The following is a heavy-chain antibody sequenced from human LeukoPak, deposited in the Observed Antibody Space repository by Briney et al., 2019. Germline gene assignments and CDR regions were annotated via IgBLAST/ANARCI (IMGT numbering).Heavy chain of an antibody. Sequence: SETLSLTCAVYGGSFSGDYWSWIRQPPGKGLEWIGEINHSGSTNYNPSLKSRVTISVDTSKNQFSLKLSSVTAADTAVYYCARGHSPVTTKVSYFQHWGQGTLVTVSS. CDR1: GGSFSGDY. J-gene: IGHJ1*01. D-gene: IGHD4-17*01. V-gene: IGHV4-34*01. CDR2: INHSGST. CDR3: ARGHSPVTTKVSYFQH.